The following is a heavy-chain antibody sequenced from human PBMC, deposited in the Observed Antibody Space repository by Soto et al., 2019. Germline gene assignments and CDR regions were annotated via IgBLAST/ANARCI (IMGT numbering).Heavy chain of an antibody. CDR3: ARENYYYGMDV. CDR1: GFTAGLNF. Sequence: EVQLVESGGGLVQPGGSLRLSCAASGFTAGLNFMTWVRQAPGKGLEWVSVINAADTTYYADSVKGRFGISRDDSKNTLYLQMNSLRAEDTAVYYCARENYYYGMDVWGQGTAVTVSS. CDR2: INAADTT. J-gene: IGHJ6*02. V-gene: IGHV3-66*01.